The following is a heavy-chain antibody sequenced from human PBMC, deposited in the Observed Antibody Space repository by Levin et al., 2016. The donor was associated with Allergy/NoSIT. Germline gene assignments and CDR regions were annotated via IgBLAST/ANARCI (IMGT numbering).Heavy chain of an antibody. CDR1: GGTFGSYA. J-gene: IGHJ6*02. V-gene: IGHV1-69*13. Sequence: SVKVSCKASGGTFGSYAISWVRQAPGQGLEWMGGIIPIFGTANYAQKFQGRVTITADESTSTAYMELSSLRSEDTAVYYCARGVAVAKLPYYYYYGMDVWGQGTTVTVSS. CDR3: ARGVAVAKLPYYYYYGMDV. CDR2: IIPIFGTA. D-gene: IGHD6-19*01.